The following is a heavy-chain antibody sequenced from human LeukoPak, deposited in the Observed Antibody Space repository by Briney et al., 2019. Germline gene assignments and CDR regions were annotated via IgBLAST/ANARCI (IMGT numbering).Heavy chain of an antibody. V-gene: IGHV1-69*01. D-gene: IGHD2-21*02. J-gene: IGHJ4*02. CDR2: IIPIYNPV. Sequence: SVKVSCKTSGGTFSSYAFSWMRQAPGQGVEWGGDIIPIYNPVDYTQRFQGRVPITADESTNTVYLELSSLRYDDTAVYYCAREPLGCGGDCHFDYWGQGTLVTVSS. CDR1: GGTFSSYA. CDR3: AREPLGCGGDCHFDY.